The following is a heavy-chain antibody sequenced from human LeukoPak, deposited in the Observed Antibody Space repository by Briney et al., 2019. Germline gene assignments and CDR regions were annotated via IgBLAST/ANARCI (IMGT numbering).Heavy chain of an antibody. J-gene: IGHJ4*02. Sequence: ASVKVSCKASGYTFTGYYIHWVRQAPGHGLEWVGWINPNSGATDYAQKFQGRVTMTRDTSISTAYMELSRLRSDDTAVYYCASGASYYDSGSYYHDYWGQGTLVTVSS. CDR3: ASGASYYDSGSYYHDY. V-gene: IGHV1-2*02. CDR1: GYTFTGYY. D-gene: IGHD3-10*01. CDR2: INPNSGAT.